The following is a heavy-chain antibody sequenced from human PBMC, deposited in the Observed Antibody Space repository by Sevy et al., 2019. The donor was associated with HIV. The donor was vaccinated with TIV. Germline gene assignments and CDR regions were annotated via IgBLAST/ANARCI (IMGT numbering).Heavy chain of an antibody. CDR1: GDSISSYF. J-gene: IGHJ4*02. D-gene: IGHD2-15*01. Sequence: SETLSLTCNVSGDSISSYFWSWFRQPPGKGLEWIGYIYYSGSSEYNASPRSRVTISIDTSKKYLSMKLTSVTAADTAVYYCARDSAVVPRALVYWGQGTLVTVSS. V-gene: IGHV4-59*01. CDR3: ARDSAVVPRALVY. CDR2: IYYSGSS.